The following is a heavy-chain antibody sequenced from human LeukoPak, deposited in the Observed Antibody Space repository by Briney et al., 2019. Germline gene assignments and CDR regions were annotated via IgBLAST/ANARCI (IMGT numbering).Heavy chain of an antibody. CDR1: GFTFSSYW. Sequence: GGSLRLSCAASGFTFSSYWMHWARQGPGKGLVWVSRINSDGSSTSYADSVKGRFTISRDNAKNTLYLQMNSLRAEDTAVYYCARAAVGAQADYWGQGTLVTVSS. V-gene: IGHV3-74*01. CDR3: ARAAVGAQADY. CDR2: INSDGSST. J-gene: IGHJ4*02. D-gene: IGHD6-6*01.